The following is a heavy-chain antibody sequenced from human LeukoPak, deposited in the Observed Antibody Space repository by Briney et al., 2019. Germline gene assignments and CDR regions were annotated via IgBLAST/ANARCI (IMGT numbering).Heavy chain of an antibody. CDR1: GFIVSSSP. D-gene: IGHD4-17*01. Sequence: GGSLRLSCAASGFIVSSSPIDWVRQAPGKGLEWVSILYSDGRTYYADSVQGRFTMSRDNSKNSLHLEMTAPRAEDTAVYYCAVACDYAIHSWGQGTLVTVSS. CDR3: AVACDYAIHS. J-gene: IGHJ4*02. CDR2: LYSDGRT. V-gene: IGHV3-53*01.